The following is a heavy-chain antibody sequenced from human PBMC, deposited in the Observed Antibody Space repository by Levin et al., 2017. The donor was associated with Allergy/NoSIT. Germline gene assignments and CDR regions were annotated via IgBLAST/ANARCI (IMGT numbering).Heavy chain of an antibody. V-gene: IGHV3-64D*06. CDR3: VKKIYGSGNYYFDY. CDR1: GFTFSSYA. D-gene: IGHD3-10*01. Sequence: GGSLRLSCSASGFTFSSYAMHWVRQAPGKGLEYVSAISSNGGSTFYADSVKGRFTISRDNSKNTLYLQMSSLRAEDTAVYYCVKKIYGSGNYYFDYWGQGTLVTVSS. J-gene: IGHJ4*02. CDR2: ISSNGGST.